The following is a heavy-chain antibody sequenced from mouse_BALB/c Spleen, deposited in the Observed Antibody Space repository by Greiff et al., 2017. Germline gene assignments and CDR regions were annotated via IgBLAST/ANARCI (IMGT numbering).Heavy chain of an antibody. CDR2: ISSGGST. V-gene: IGHV5-6-5*01. CDR1: GFTFSSYA. J-gene: IGHJ2*01. CDR3: ARGLYYFDY. Sequence: EVHLVESGGGLVKPGGSLKLSCAASGFTFSSYAMSWVRQTPEKRLEWVASISSGGSTYYPDSVKGRFTISRDNARNILYLQMSSLRSEDTAMYYCARGLYYFDYWGQGTTLTVSS.